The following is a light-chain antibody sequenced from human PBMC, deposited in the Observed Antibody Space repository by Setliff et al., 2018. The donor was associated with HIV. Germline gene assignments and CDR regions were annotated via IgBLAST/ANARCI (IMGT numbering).Light chain of an antibody. Sequence: QSALTQPASVSGSPGQSITISCTGSRDDVGAYNYVSWYQQHPGKAPKLMISEVNKRPSGVSNRFSGSKSGNTVSLTISGLQAEDESDYYCTSYTTRSTLVFGGGTK. J-gene: IGLJ2*01. V-gene: IGLV2-14*01. CDR3: TSYTTRSTLV. CDR1: RDDVGAYNY. CDR2: EVN.